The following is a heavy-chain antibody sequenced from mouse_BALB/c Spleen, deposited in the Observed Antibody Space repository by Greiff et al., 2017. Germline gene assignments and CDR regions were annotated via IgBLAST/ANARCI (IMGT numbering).Heavy chain of an antibody. J-gene: IGHJ4*01. CDR3: APDYYGNYGAMDY. D-gene: IGHD2-1*01. V-gene: IGHV14-3*02. Sequence: VQLQQSGAELVKPGASVKLSCTASGFNIKDTYMHWVKQRPEQGLEWIGRIDPANGNTKYDPKFQGKATITADTSSNTAYLQLSSLTSEDTAVYYCAPDYYGNYGAMDYWGQGTSVTVSS. CDR1: GFNIKDTY. CDR2: IDPANGNT.